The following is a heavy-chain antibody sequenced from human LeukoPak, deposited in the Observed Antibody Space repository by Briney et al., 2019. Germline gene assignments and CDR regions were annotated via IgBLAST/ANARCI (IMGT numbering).Heavy chain of an antibody. V-gene: IGHV1-2*06. Sequence: GASVKVSCKASGYTFTGYYMHWVRQAPGQGLEWMGRINPNSGGTNYAHKFQGRVTMTRDTSISTAYMELSRLRSDDTAVYYCARAVAQQLVFGYWGQGTLVTVSS. CDR2: INPNSGGT. J-gene: IGHJ4*02. CDR3: ARAVAQQLVFGY. D-gene: IGHD6-13*01. CDR1: GYTFTGYY.